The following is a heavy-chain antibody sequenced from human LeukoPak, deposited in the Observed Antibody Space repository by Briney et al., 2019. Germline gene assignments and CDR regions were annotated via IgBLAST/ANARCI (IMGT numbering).Heavy chain of an antibody. V-gene: IGHV3-48*01. CDR3: ARVAGLVAY. J-gene: IGHJ4*02. CDR2: ISSISSTI. CDR1: GFTFSSYS. D-gene: IGHD3-9*01. Sequence: GGSLRLSCAASGFTFSSYSMNWVRQAPGKGLEWVSYISSISSTIHYADSVKGRFTVSRDNAKNSLSLQMNSLRAEDTAVYYCARVAGLVAYWGPGTLVTVST.